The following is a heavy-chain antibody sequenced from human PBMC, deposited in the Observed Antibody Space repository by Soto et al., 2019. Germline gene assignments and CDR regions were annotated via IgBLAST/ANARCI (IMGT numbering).Heavy chain of an antibody. J-gene: IGHJ6*02. CDR3: GRVPLDGNYANGVDV. D-gene: IGHD4-17*01. CDR2: IDTDGSRK. CDR1: GFNFNTYW. Sequence: SGGSVRLSCAASGFNFNTYWMYWVRQAPGKGLEWVANIDTDGSRKNYVDSVKGRFIISRDNAKNSLFLQTNSLRADDTAVYYCGRVPLDGNYANGVDVWGQGTTVTVSS. V-gene: IGHV3-7*03.